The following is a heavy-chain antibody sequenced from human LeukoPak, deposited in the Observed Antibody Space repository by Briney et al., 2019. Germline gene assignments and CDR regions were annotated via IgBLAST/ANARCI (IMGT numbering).Heavy chain of an antibody. CDR3: AKDGKAIVVVPAAISFYFDY. J-gene: IGHJ4*02. V-gene: IGHV3-23*01. CDR2: ISGSGGST. CDR1: GFSVTTNY. D-gene: IGHD2-2*02. Sequence: PGGSLRLSCAASGFSVTTNYMTWVRQAPGKGLEWVSAISGSGGSTYYADSVKGRFTISRDNSKNTLYLQMNSLRAEDTAVYYCAKDGKAIVVVPAAISFYFDYWGQGTLVTVSS.